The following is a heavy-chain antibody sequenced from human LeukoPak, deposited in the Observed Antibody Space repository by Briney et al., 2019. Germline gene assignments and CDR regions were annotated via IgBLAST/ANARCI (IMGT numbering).Heavy chain of an antibody. CDR3: AKAIAVAGTPFDY. D-gene: IGHD6-19*01. V-gene: IGHV3-23*01. J-gene: IGHJ4*02. Sequence: GRSLRLSCAASGFTFSSYAMHWVRQAPGKGLEWVSAISGSGGSTYYADSVKGRFTISRDNSKNTLYLQMNSLRAEDTAVYYCAKAIAVAGTPFDYWGQGTLVTVSS. CDR2: ISGSGGST. CDR1: GFTFSSYA.